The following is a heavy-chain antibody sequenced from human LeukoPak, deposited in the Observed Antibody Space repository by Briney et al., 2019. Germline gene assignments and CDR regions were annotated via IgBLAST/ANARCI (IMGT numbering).Heavy chain of an antibody. CDR1: GYTFTSYY. CDR3: ARGGYCSSTSCPFYYYYYGMDV. V-gene: IGHV1-46*01. Sequence: GASVKVSCKASGYTFTSYYMHWVRQAPGQGLEWMGIINPSGGSTSYAQKFQGRVTMTRDTSTSTVYMELSSLRSEDTAVYYCARGGYCSSTSCPFYYYYYGMDVWGQGTTVTVSS. D-gene: IGHD2-2*01. CDR2: INPSGGST. J-gene: IGHJ6*02.